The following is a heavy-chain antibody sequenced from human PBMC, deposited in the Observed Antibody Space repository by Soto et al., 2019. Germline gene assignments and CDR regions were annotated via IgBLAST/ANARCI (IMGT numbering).Heavy chain of an antibody. V-gene: IGHV3-23*01. J-gene: IGHJ4*02. D-gene: IGHD5-12*01. CDR1: GFRFSSYA. Sequence: GGSLRLSCAASGFRFSSYAMNWVRQAPGKGLEWVSFISGTGGSTNYADSVKGRFTISRDNSKNTLYLQMNSLRAEDMAVYYCAKDRLAPGYDFWGQGTLVTVSS. CDR2: ISGTGGST. CDR3: AKDRLAPGYDF.